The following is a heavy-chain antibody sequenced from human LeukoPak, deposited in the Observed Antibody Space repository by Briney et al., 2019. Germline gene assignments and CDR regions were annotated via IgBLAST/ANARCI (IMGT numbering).Heavy chain of an antibody. D-gene: IGHD3-9*01. CDR1: GYTFTSYG. CDR3: ARASRLLRYFDWLLPNDY. J-gene: IGHJ4*02. V-gene: IGHV1-18*01. Sequence: GASVKVSCKASGYTFTSYGISWVRQAPGQGLEWMGWISAYNGNTNYAQRLQGRVTMTTDTSTGTAYMELRSLRSDDTAVYYCARASRLLRYFDWLLPNDYWGQGTLVTVSS. CDR2: ISAYNGNT.